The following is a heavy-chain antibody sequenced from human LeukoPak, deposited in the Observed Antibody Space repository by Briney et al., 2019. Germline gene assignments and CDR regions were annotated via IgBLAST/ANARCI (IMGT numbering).Heavy chain of an antibody. CDR2: IYTSGST. V-gene: IGHV4-4*07. CDR3: ARDTEYSSSSYYYYYYMDV. D-gene: IGHD6-6*01. CDR1: GGSISSYY. J-gene: IGHJ6*03. Sequence: SETLSLTCTVSGGSISSYYWSWIRQPAGKGLEWIGRIYTSGSTNYNPSLKSRVTMSVDTSKNQFSLKLSSVTAADTAAYYCARDTEYSSSSYYYYYYMDVWGKGTTVTVS.